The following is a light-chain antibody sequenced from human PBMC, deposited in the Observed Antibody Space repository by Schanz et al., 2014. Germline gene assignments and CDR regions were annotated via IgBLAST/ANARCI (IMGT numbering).Light chain of an antibody. Sequence: QSALTQPRSVSGSPGQSVTISCTGTSSDVGGYNYVSWYQQHPGKAPKLIIYDVSQRPSGVPDRFSGSKSGNTASLAISGLQPEDEADYYCCSYAGGTIYNFGTGTKLTVL. V-gene: IGLV2-11*01. J-gene: IGLJ1*01. CDR3: CSYAGGTIYN. CDR2: DVS. CDR1: SSDVGGYNY.